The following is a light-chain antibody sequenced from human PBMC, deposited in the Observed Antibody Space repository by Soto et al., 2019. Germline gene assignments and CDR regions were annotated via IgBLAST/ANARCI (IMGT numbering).Light chain of an antibody. J-gene: IGKJ1*01. CDR2: KES. V-gene: IGKV1-5*03. CDR1: KGIRRW. CDR3: QDDPSFCGT. Sequence: ITQGPSSLSAAVGERGFITCXESKGIRRWLEWYKKKKGKEXKXXXYKESNLETGVHSRLRGSGSRKEFTITILRMQPDDFVTYYCQDDPSFCGTFGEGTKVDI.